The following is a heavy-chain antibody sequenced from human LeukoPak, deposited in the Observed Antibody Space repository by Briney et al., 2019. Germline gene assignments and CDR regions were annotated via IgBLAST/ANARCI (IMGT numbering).Heavy chain of an antibody. J-gene: IGHJ4*02. Sequence: PGRSLRLSCAASGFTFDDYAMHWVRQAPGKGLEWVSGISWNSGSIGYADSVKGRFTISRDNAKNSLYLQMNSLRAEDTALYYCAKDKSSGYYYFDCWGQGTLVTVSS. D-gene: IGHD3-22*01. CDR1: GFTFDDYA. V-gene: IGHV3-9*01. CDR3: AKDKSSGYYYFDC. CDR2: ISWNSGSI.